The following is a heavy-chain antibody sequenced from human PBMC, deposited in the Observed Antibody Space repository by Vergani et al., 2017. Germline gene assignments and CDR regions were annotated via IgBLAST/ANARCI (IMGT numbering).Heavy chain of an antibody. J-gene: IGHJ4*02. Sequence: QLQLQESGSGLVKPSETLSLTCTVSGGSIRRYYWSWIRQPAGKGLEWIGRIQSSGSTNYNPALKSRITLSVDTSKNHFSLRLTSVTAADTAVYYCARDFGSGWYDFWGQGTLVTFSS. D-gene: IGHD6-13*01. V-gene: IGHV4-4*07. CDR3: ARDFGSGWYDF. CDR2: IQSSGST. CDR1: GGSIRRYY.